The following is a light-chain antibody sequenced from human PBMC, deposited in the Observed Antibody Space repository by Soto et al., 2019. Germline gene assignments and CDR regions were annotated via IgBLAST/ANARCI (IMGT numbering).Light chain of an antibody. V-gene: IGLV2-23*01. CDR1: SSDVGSYNL. CDR3: CSYAGSSTWV. J-gene: IGLJ3*02. Sequence: QSALTQPASVSGSPGQSITISCTGTSSDVGSYNLVSWYQQHPGKAPKLIIYEGSKRPSGVSNRFSGSKSGNTDSLTISGLQAEDEADYYCCSYAGSSTWVFGGGTKVTVL. CDR2: EGS.